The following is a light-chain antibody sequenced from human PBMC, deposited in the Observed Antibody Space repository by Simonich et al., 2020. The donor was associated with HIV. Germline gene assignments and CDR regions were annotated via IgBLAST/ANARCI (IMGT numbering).Light chain of an antibody. CDR2: GAS. CDR1: QSVSSN. J-gene: IGKJ2*01. V-gene: IGKV3-15*01. CDR3: QQYGTSLYT. Sequence: EIVMTQSPSTLPVSPGERATLSCRASQSVSSNLAWYQQKPGQAPRLLIYGASTRATGIPARFSGFGSGTDFTLTISRLEPEDFAVYYCQQYGTSLYTFGQGTKLEIK.